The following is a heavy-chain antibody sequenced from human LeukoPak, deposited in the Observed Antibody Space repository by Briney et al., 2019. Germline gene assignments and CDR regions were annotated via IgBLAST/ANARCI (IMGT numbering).Heavy chain of an antibody. CDR2: ISGSGGST. D-gene: IGHD3-3*01. Sequence: PGGSPRLSCAASGFTFSSYAMSWVRQAPGKGLEWVSAISGSGGSTYYADSVKGRFTISRDNSKNTLYLQMNSLRAEDTAVYYCAKDRYYDFWSGYYDYWGQGTLVTVSS. CDR1: GFTFSSYA. V-gene: IGHV3-23*01. J-gene: IGHJ4*02. CDR3: AKDRYYDFWSGYYDY.